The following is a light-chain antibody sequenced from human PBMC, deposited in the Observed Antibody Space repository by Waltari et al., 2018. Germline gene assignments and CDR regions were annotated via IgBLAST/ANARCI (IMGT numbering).Light chain of an antibody. Sequence: EIVMTQSPATLSVSPGERATLSCRASQSVTSNLAWYQQKPGQAPRLLIYGASPMATAIPARFSGSGSGTEFTLTISSLQSEDFAVYYCQQYNNWPLTFGQGTKVEIK. CDR2: GAS. V-gene: IGKV3-15*01. CDR3: QQYNNWPLT. CDR1: QSVTSN. J-gene: IGKJ1*01.